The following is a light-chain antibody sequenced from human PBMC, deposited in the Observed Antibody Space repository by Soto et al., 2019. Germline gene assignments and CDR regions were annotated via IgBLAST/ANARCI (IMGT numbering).Light chain of an antibody. CDR3: QEYKTWT. V-gene: IGKV1-5*01. Sequence: DVQMTQSPSTLSASVGDTVSITCRASQSVSTWFSCYQQTPGKAPKLLMYDASTLESGAPARFSGSGSGTEFTLTISSLQPEDFATYHCQEYKTWTFGQGTKVDIK. CDR1: QSVSTW. J-gene: IGKJ1*01. CDR2: DAS.